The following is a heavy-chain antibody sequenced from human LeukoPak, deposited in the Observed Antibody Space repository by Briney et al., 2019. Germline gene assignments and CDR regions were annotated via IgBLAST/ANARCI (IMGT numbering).Heavy chain of an antibody. CDR1: GGSISSGSYY. J-gene: IGHJ6*03. CDR3: ARENSYYMDV. CDR2: IYYSGST. Sequence: SETLSLTCTVSGGSISSGSYYWSWIRQPPGKGLEWIGYIYYSGSTYYNPSLKSRVTISVDTSKNQFSLKLSSVTAADTAVYYCARENSYYMDVWGKGTTVTVSS. V-gene: IGHV4-31*03.